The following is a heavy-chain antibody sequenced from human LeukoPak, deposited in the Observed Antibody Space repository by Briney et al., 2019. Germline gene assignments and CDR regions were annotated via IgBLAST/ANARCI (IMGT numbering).Heavy chain of an antibody. J-gene: IGHJ4*02. Sequence: GGSLRLSCAASGFTFSSYAMNWVRQAPGKGLEWVSAIGGSGSSTYYAVSVKGRFTISRDNSKNTLYVQMNNLRDEDTAVYYCAREGSPSCHSESLDSWGQGTLVTVSS. CDR3: AREGSPSCHSESLDS. D-gene: IGHD2-2*01. CDR1: GFTFSSYA. CDR2: IGGSGSST. V-gene: IGHV3-23*01.